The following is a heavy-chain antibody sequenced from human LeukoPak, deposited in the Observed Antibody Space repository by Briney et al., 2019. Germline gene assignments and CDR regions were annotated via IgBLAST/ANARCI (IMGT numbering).Heavy chain of an antibody. Sequence: SVKVSCKASGGTFSSHAISWARQAPGQGLEWVGEIIPIFGTAKYAQKFQGRVTITADESTSTAYTELSSLRSEDTAVYYCARVTTVMGFDYWGQGTLVTVSS. D-gene: IGHD4-11*01. CDR3: ARVTTVMGFDY. CDR1: GGTFSSHA. V-gene: IGHV1-69*13. CDR2: IIPIFGTA. J-gene: IGHJ4*02.